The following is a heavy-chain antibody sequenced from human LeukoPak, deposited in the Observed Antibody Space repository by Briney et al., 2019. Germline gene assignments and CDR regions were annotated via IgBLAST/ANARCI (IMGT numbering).Heavy chain of an antibody. J-gene: IGHJ5*02. Sequence: ASVKVSCKASGYTFTSYGISWVRQAPGQGLEWMGWITTYNSNTNYAQKFQGRVTMATDTSTSTAYMELRSLRSDDTAVYYCAKEGGRQGSRGPNWFDPWGQGTLVTVSS. D-gene: IGHD3-10*01. V-gene: IGHV1-18*01. CDR3: AKEGGRQGSRGPNWFDP. CDR2: ITTYNSNT. CDR1: GYTFTSYG.